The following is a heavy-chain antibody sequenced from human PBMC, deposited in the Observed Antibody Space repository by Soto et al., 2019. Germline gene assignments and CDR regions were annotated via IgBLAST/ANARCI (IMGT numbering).Heavy chain of an antibody. CDR1: GGSISSGGYY. V-gene: IGHV4-31*03. CDR3: AICYYDILTGYGSFDY. J-gene: IGHJ4*02. Sequence: SETLSLTCTVSGGSISSGGYYWSWIRQHPGKGLEWIGYIYYSGSTYYNPSLKSRVTISVDTSKNQFSLKLSSVTAADTAVYYCAICYYDILTGYGSFDYWGQGTLVTVSS. CDR2: IYYSGST. D-gene: IGHD3-9*01.